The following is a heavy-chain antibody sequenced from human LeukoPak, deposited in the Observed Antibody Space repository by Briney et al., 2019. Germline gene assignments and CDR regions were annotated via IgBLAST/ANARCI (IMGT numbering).Heavy chain of an antibody. D-gene: IGHD3-3*01. CDR3: ARGTPEFWSGYYNP. Sequence: PGGSLRLSCAASGFTFSSYWMSWVRQAPGKGLEWVANIKQDGSEKYYVDSVKGRFTISRDNAKNSLYLQMNSLRAEDTAVYYCARGTPEFWSGYYNPWGQGTLVTVSS. V-gene: IGHV3-7*01. J-gene: IGHJ5*02. CDR2: IKQDGSEK. CDR1: GFTFSSYW.